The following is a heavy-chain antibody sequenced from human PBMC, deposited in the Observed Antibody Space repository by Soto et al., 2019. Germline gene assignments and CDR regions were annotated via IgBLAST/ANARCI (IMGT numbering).Heavy chain of an antibody. Sequence: GASVKVSCKASGYTFTSYAMHWVRQAPGQRLEWMEWINAGNGNTKYSQKFQGRVTITRDTSASTAYMELGSLRSEDTAVYYCARNRVVVPAAYDYWGQGTRVTVPS. J-gene: IGHJ4*02. CDR3: ARNRVVVPAAYDY. CDR2: INAGNGNT. CDR1: GYTFTSYA. D-gene: IGHD2-2*01. V-gene: IGHV1-3*01.